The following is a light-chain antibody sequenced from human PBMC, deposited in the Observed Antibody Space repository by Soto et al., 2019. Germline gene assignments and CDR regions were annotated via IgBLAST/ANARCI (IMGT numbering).Light chain of an antibody. CDR1: SSDIGTYNL. CDR2: GAT. V-gene: IGLV2-23*01. CDR3: CSYAGRSTYV. Sequence: HSVLNHPASVSGSHGQSITISCIRTSSDIGTYNLVSWYQQHPGKAPKLMIYGATTRPSGISDRFSGSRSGNTASLTISGLQAEDEGDYYCCSYAGRSTYVFGTGTKVTVL. J-gene: IGLJ1*01.